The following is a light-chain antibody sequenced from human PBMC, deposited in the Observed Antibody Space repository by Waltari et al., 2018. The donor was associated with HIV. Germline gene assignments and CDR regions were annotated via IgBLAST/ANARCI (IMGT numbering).Light chain of an antibody. CDR1: ASTLRANT. CDR3: AAWDDSLNAYV. J-gene: IGLJ1*01. Sequence: QSVLTQTPSASGPPGQRVIVSCSRSASTLRANTVTWYQQPPGAAPRLLIHSLDQRPSGVPDRFSGSKSGASASLAISGLQSEDEADYYCAAWDDSLNAYVFGGGTKVTVL. CDR2: SLD. V-gene: IGLV1-44*01.